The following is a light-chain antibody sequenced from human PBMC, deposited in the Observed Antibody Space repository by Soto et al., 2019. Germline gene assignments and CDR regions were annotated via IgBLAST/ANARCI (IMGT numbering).Light chain of an antibody. CDR3: QQYNNWLPYT. J-gene: IGKJ5*01. CDR2: GAS. V-gene: IGKV3D-15*01. Sequence: IVLSHSPGTLSLSPGERATLSCSAIHSVSNNYLAWYQQKPGQAPRILIYGASNRATGIPDRFSGSGSGTEFTLTISSLQYEDFAVYYCQQYNNWLPYTFGQGTRLEIK. CDR1: HSVSNN.